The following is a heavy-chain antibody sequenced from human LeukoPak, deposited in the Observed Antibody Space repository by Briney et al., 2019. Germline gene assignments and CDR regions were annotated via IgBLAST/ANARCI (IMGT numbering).Heavy chain of an antibody. Sequence: SETLSLTCTVSGGSISSYYWSWIRQPPGKGLEWIGYIYYSGSTNYNPSLKSRVTISVDTSKNQFSLKLSSVTAADTAVYYCARTLLGYCSSTSYYSEEYYFDYWGQGTLVTVSS. CDR3: ARTLLGYCSSTSYYSEEYYFDY. J-gene: IGHJ4*02. V-gene: IGHV4-59*01. D-gene: IGHD2-2*01. CDR1: GGSISSYY. CDR2: IYYSGST.